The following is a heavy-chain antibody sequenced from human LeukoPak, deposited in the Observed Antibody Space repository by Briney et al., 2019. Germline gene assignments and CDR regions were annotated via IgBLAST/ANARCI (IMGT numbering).Heavy chain of an antibody. CDR2: ITGSSGST. J-gene: IGHJ4*02. D-gene: IGHD3-10*01. V-gene: IGHV3-23*01. Sequence: GGSLRLSCAASGFTFTNSAMSWVRQAPGKGLEWVSSITGSSGSTYYADSVKGRFTVSRDNSKNTLYLQMNSLRAEDTALYYCAKRNPYFFDSWGQGTLVTVSS. CDR3: AKRNPYFFDS. CDR1: GFTFTNSA.